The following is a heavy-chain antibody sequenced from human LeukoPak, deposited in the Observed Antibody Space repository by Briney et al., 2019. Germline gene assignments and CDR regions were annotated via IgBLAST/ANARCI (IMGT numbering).Heavy chain of an antibody. Sequence: SETLSLTCTVSGGSISSGSYYWGWIRQPPGKGLEWIGSIYYSGSTYYNPSLKSRVTISVDTSKNQFSLKLSSVTAADTAVYYCARDAGSGSYYRAPYYGMDVWGQGTTVTVSS. J-gene: IGHJ6*02. V-gene: IGHV4-39*07. D-gene: IGHD3-10*01. CDR2: IYYSGST. CDR1: GGSISSGSYY. CDR3: ARDAGSGSYYRAPYYGMDV.